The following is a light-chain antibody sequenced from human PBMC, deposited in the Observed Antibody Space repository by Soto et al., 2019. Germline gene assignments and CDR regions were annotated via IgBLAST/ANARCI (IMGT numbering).Light chain of an antibody. J-gene: IGKJ1*01. V-gene: IGKV3-15*01. Sequence: EIVMTQSPATLSVSPGERATLSCRASQSVSNNLAWYQLKPGQAPSLLIYGASTRATGVPARFSGSGSGTEFTLTISSLQSEDFAVYYCQQYDNWPPWTFGQGTKVEI. CDR1: QSVSNN. CDR3: QQYDNWPPWT. CDR2: GAS.